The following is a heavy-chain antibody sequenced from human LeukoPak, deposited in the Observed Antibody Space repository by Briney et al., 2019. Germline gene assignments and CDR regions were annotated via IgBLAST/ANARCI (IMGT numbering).Heavy chain of an antibody. V-gene: IGHV3-43*02. CDR3: AKVYVGSWYAYDH. J-gene: IGHJ4*02. CDR2: ISGDGGTT. D-gene: IGHD6-13*01. CDR1: GFTFDDYA. Sequence: GGSLRLSCTASGFTFDDYAMHWVRQAPAKGLEWVSLISGDGGTTDYADSVKGRFTISRDNRRNSLYLHMNSLRTEDAALYFCAKVYVGSWYAYDHWGQGTLVTVSS.